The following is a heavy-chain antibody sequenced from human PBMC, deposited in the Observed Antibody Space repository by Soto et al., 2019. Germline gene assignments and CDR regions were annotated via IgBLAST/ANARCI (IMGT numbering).Heavy chain of an antibody. V-gene: IGHV1-69*01. J-gene: IGHJ6*02. CDR1: GFTFSSYA. CDR2: IIPIFGTA. Sequence: QVQLVESGGGVVQPGRSLRLSCAASGFTFSSYAISWVRQAPGQGLEWMGGIIPIFGTANYAQKFQGRVTITADESTSTAYMELSSLRSEDTAVYYCARVQESSSSVPEYYYYYYGMDVWGQGTTVTVSS. D-gene: IGHD6-6*01. CDR3: ARVQESSSSVPEYYYYYYGMDV.